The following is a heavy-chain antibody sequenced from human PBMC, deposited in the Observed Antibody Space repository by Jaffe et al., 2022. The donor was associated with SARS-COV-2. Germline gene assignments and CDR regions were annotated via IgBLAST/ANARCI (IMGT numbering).Heavy chain of an antibody. CDR1: GGSISSYY. J-gene: IGHJ5*02. D-gene: IGHD3-10*01. CDR3: ARDSGGSWFDP. CDR2: IYYSGST. V-gene: IGHV4-59*01. Sequence: QVQLQESGPGLVKPSETLSLTCTVSGGSISSYYWSWIRQPPGKGLEWIGYIYYSGSTNYNPSLKSRVTISVDTSKNQFSLKLSSVTAADTAVYYCARDSGGSWFDPWGQGTLVTVSS.